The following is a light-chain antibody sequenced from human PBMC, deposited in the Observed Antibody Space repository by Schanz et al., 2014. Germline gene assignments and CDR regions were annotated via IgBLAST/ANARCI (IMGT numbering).Light chain of an antibody. J-gene: IGKJ3*01. CDR1: QSVSGSY. Sequence: EIVLTQSPGTLSLSPGERATLSCRASQSVSGSYFAWYQQKPGQAPRLLIYGASSRATGIPDRFSGSASGTDFTLTISRLEPEDFAVYYCQQYDSSPPRFTFGPGTKVDIK. CDR2: GAS. CDR3: QQYDSSPPRFT. V-gene: IGKV3-20*01.